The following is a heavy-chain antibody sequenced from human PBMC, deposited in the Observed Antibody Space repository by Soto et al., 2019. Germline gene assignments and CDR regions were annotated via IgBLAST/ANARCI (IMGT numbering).Heavy chain of an antibody. CDR1: GGSISSYY. V-gene: IGHV4-59*01. D-gene: IGHD6-6*01. J-gene: IGHJ5*02. CDR2: IYYSGST. CDR3: ARAMSSAWFDP. Sequence: QVQLQESGPGLVKPSETLSLTCTVSGGSISSYYWSWIRQPPGKGLEWIGYIYYSGSTNYNPSLKSRVTISVDTSKNQFSLKLSSVTAADTAVYYCARAMSSAWFDPWGQGTLVTVSS.